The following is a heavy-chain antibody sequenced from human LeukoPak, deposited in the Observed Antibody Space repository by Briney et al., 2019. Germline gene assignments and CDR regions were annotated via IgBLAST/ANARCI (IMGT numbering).Heavy chain of an antibody. Sequence: SETLSLTCTVSGGSISSSSYYWGWIRQPPGKGLEWIGSIYYSGSTYYNPSLKSRVTISVDTSKNQFSLKLSSVTAADTAVYYCARERQPHLYYYDSSGSLEDYWGQGTLVTVSS. CDR2: IYYSGST. V-gene: IGHV4-39*07. J-gene: IGHJ4*02. D-gene: IGHD3-22*01. CDR1: GGSISSSSYY. CDR3: ARERQPHLYYYDSSGSLEDY.